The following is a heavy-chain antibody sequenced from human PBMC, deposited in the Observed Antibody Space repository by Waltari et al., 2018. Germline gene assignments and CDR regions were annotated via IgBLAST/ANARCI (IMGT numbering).Heavy chain of an antibody. CDR1: GYTFTCYP. CDR3: ARASRGGDYQY. CDR2: INAGNGNT. Sequence: QVQLVQSGAEETKPGASVKVSCKASGYTFTCYPLHSVRQAPGQRLEWMGWINAGNGNTKYAQEFQGRVTITRDTSASTAYMELSSLRSEDMAVYYCARASRGGDYQYWGQGTLVTVSS. V-gene: IGHV1-3*03. J-gene: IGHJ4*02. D-gene: IGHD4-17*01.